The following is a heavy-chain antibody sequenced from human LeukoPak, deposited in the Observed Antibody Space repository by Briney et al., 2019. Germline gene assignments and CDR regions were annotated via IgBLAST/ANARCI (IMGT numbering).Heavy chain of an antibody. CDR1: GFTVSSNY. J-gene: IGHJ6*03. CDR2: IYSGGSR. D-gene: IGHD5-18*01. V-gene: IGHV3-53*01. Sequence: GGSLRLSCAASGFTVSSNYMSWVRQAPGKGLEWVSLIYSGGSRSYADSVKGRFTISRDNSKNTLHLQMNSLRAEDTAVYYCARVDTAMVSYYCYYFMDVWGKGTTVTVSS. CDR3: ARVDTAMVSYYCYYFMDV.